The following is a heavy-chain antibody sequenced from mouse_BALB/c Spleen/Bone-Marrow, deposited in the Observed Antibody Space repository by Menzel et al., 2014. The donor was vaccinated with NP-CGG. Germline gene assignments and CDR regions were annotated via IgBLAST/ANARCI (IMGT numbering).Heavy chain of an antibody. Sequence: EVKVEESGGGLVQPGGSLKLSCAASGFDFSGFWMGWVRQAPGKGLEWIGEINPDSSTINYTPSLKDRFIISRDNAKNTLYLQMSKVRSEDTALYYCARLGYYGGFAYWGQGTLVTVSA. CDR2: INPDSSTI. CDR1: GFDFSGFW. J-gene: IGHJ3*01. CDR3: ARLGYYGGFAY. D-gene: IGHD2-3*01. V-gene: IGHV4-1*02.